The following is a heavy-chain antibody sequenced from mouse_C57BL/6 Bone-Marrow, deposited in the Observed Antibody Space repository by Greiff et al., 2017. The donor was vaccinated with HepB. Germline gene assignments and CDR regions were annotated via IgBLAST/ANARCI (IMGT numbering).Heavy chain of an antibody. CDR2: IRNKANNHAT. CDR1: GFTFSDAW. Sequence: EVKLMESGGGLVQPGGSMKLSCAASGFTFSDAWMDWVRQSPEKGLEWVAEIRNKANNHATYYAESVKGRFTISRDDSKSSVYLQMNSLRAEDTGIYYCTRTVVATRSWFAYWGQGTLVTVSA. CDR3: TRTVVATRSWFAY. V-gene: IGHV6-6*01. J-gene: IGHJ3*01. D-gene: IGHD1-1*01.